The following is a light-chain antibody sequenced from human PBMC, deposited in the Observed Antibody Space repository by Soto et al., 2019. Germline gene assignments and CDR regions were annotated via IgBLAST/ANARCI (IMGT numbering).Light chain of an antibody. CDR1: STDVGGYNF. Sequence: QSALTQPRSVSGSPGQSITISCTGTSTDVGGYNFVSYCQHHPGKAPKLIIYDVTKRPSGVPHRFSGSKSSTTASLTISGLEAEDEADYFGYSDAGIYNVFGTGTKLTVL. J-gene: IGLJ1*01. CDR3: YSDAGIYNV. CDR2: DVT. V-gene: IGLV2-11*01.